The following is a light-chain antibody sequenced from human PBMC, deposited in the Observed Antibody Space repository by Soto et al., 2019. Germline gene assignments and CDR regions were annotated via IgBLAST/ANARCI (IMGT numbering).Light chain of an antibody. Sequence: EIVMTQSPATLSVSPGERATLSVRASQSVSSNLAWYQQKPGQAPRLLIYGASTRATGIPARFSGSGSGTEFTLTISSLQSEDFAVYYCQQYINRLTFGGGTKVDIK. V-gene: IGKV3-15*01. CDR1: QSVSSN. CDR3: QQYINRLT. J-gene: IGKJ4*01. CDR2: GAS.